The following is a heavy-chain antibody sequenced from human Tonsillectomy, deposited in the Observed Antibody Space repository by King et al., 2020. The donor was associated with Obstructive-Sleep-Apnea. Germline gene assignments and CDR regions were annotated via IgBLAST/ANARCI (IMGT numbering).Heavy chain of an antibody. CDR1: GFTFSNAW. V-gene: IGHV3-15*01. J-gene: IGHJ4*02. D-gene: IGHD3-9*01. Sequence: VQLVESGGGLVKPGGSLRLSCSASGFTFSNAWMSLGRQAPGRRLEWVGRTKNKTDGGTTDYAAPVKVRFTISSDDSKNTRYLQMNSLKTEDTAVYYCTTDLRYFDWLLSLFDYWGQGTLVTVSS. CDR3: TTDLRYFDWLLSLFDY. CDR2: TKNKTDGGTT.